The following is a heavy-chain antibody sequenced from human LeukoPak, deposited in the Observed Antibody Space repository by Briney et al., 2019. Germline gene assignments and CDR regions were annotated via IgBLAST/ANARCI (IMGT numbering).Heavy chain of an antibody. Sequence: ASVKVSCKASGGTFSSYAISWVRRAPGQGLEWMGGIIPIFGTANYAQKFQGRVTITADESTSTAYMELSSLRSEDTAVYYCARDGPRLRWYPHFDYWGQGTLVTVSS. CDR3: ARDGPRLRWYPHFDY. D-gene: IGHD4-23*01. J-gene: IGHJ4*02. CDR2: IIPIFGTA. CDR1: GGTFSSYA. V-gene: IGHV1-69*13.